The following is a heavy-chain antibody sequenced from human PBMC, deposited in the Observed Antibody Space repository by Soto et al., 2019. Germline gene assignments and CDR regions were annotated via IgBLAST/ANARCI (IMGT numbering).Heavy chain of an antibody. V-gene: IGHV1-69*13. D-gene: IGHD3-3*01. CDR1: GGTFSSYA. J-gene: IGHJ6*02. CDR3: ARAGAQIVGVVTVYYYGMDV. Sequence: SVKVSCKASGGTFSSYAISWVRQAPGQGLEWMGGIIPIFGTANYAQKFQGRVTITADESTSTAYMELSSLRSEDTAVYYCARAGAQIVGVVTVYYYGMDVWGQVTTVTVSS. CDR2: IIPIFGTA.